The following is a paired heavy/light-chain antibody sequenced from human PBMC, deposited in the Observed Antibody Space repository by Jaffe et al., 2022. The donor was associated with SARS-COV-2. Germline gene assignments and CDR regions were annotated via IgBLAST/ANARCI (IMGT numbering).Heavy chain of an antibody. Sequence: EVQLVESGGGLVQPGGSLRLSCAAFGFTFSSYSLNWVRQPPGKGLEWVSYISDRSDIIYYSDSVKGRFTISRDNGKNSLYLQMNSLRAEDTAVYYCARSDYGSDDFDFWGQGTLVTVSS. D-gene: IGHD3-10*01. V-gene: IGHV3-48*01. CDR3: ARSDYGSDDFDF. J-gene: IGHJ4*02. CDR2: ISDRSDII. CDR1: GFTFSSYS.
Light chain of an antibody. CDR3: MQGAHWPLT. CDR2: KVS. J-gene: IGKJ4*01. Sequence: DVVMTQSPLSLPVTLGQPASISCRSSQSLVFSDGNTYLNWFQQRPGQSPRRLIYKVSKRDSGVPDRFSGSGSGTDFTLKISRVEAEDVGIYYCMQGAHWPLTFGGGTKVEIK. CDR1: QSLVFSDGNTY. V-gene: IGKV2-30*01.